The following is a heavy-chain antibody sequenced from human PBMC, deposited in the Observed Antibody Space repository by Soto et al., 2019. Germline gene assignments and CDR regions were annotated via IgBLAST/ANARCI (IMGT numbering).Heavy chain of an antibody. CDR1: GFTFSSYA. CDR2: ISGSGGST. Sequence: GSLRLSCAASGFTFSSYAMSGVRQAPGKGLEWVSAISGSGGSTYYADSVKGRFNISRDSPKNTLYLQMTSLRAEDTAVDYCAKALSLGVRGVIKSAIDPWGQGTLVTVYS. D-gene: IGHD3-10*01. J-gene: IGHJ5*02. V-gene: IGHV3-23*01. CDR3: AKALSLGVRGVIKSAIDP.